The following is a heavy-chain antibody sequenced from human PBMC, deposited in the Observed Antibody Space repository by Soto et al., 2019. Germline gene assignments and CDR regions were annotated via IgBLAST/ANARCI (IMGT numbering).Heavy chain of an antibody. CDR1: GYSISNGDY. CDR3: ARNTSTYFDS. J-gene: IGHJ4*02. Sequence: SETLSLTCAVSGYSISNGDYWGWIRQAPGKGLEWIGSVYYSGSTHYEPSLRGRIAISVDTLKNQFSLRLPSVTAADTAMYFCARNTSTYFDSWGQGIPVTVSS. CDR2: VYYSGST. V-gene: IGHV4-38-2*01.